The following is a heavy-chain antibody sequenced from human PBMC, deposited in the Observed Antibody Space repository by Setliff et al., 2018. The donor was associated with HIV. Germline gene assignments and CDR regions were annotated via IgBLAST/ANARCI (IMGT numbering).Heavy chain of an antibody. Sequence: SETLSLTCTVSGGSIRTGAYYWGWIRQPPGKGLEWIGSIYYDGRTFYKPSLKSRLTISVDTSKNQFSLSLSSVTAADTAVYFCARGGAASADLDSWGQGTLVTVSS. CDR1: GGSIRTGAYY. J-gene: IGHJ4*02. CDR3: ARGGAASADLDS. CDR2: IYYDGRT. V-gene: IGHV4-39*07. D-gene: IGHD3-16*01.